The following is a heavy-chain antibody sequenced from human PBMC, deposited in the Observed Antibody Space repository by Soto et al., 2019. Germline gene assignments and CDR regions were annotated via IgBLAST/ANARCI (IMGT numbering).Heavy chain of an antibody. CDR2: ISSSSSTM. J-gene: IGHJ5*02. CDR3: ARERNSPFDP. CDR1: GFTFSSYN. D-gene: IGHD6-13*01. V-gene: IGHV3-48*02. Sequence: LRLSCGASGFTFSSYNMNWVRLAPGKGLEWVSYISSSSSTMYYADSVKGRFTISRDNAKNSLYLQMNSLRDEDTAVYYCARERNSPFDPWGQGTLVTVSS.